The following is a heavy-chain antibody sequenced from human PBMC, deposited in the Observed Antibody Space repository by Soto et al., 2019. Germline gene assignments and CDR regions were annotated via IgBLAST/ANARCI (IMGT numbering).Heavy chain of an antibody. Sequence: SETLSLTCAVYGGSFSGYYWSWIRQPPGKGLEWIGEINHSGSTNYNPSLKSRVTISVDTSKNQFSLKLSSVTTADTAVYYCARGASGYYDSTGYYSPYYFDYWGQGTLVTVSS. J-gene: IGHJ4*02. CDR2: INHSGST. CDR1: GGSFSGYY. CDR3: ARGASGYYDSTGYYSPYYFDY. V-gene: IGHV4-34*01. D-gene: IGHD3-22*01.